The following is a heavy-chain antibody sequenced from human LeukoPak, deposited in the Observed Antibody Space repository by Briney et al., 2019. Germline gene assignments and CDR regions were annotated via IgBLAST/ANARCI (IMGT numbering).Heavy chain of an antibody. Sequence: SETLSLTCTVSGGSISSYYWSWIQQPPGKGLEWMGFIYYTGSTNYNPSLKSRVTISLDTSKNQFSLKLSSVTAADTGVYYCARGGKDQYTSSWYNFDYWGQGTLVAVSS. J-gene: IGHJ4*02. V-gene: IGHV4-59*01. D-gene: IGHD6-13*01. CDR2: IYYTGST. CDR3: ARGGKDQYTSSWYNFDY. CDR1: GGSISSYY.